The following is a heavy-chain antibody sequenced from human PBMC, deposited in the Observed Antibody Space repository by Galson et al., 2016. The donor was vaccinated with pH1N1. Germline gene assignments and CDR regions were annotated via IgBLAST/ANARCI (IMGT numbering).Heavy chain of an antibody. V-gene: IGHV1-69*13. Sequence: SVKVSCKAFGGTFSSYAITWVRQAPGQGLEWMGGVIPVFGTTHYAPKCQGRVTITAGESMSTAYMELSSLRSEDTAVYYCARGEGCCSGNNCYCAFDIWGQGRMVTVPS. D-gene: IGHD2-15*01. CDR3: ARGEGCCSGNNCYCAFDI. CDR1: GGTFSSYA. J-gene: IGHJ3*02. CDR2: VIPVFGTT.